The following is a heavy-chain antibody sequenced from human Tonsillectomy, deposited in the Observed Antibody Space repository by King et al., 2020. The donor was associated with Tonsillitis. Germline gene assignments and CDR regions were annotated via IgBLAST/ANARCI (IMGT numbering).Heavy chain of an antibody. V-gene: IGHV3-30*03. D-gene: IGHD6-6*01. CDR2: ISYDGVNK. CDR1: GFSFSTYD. CDR3: ASGCLFLSNRYTSSSHRFFFFFVMDV. Sequence: VQLVESGGGVVQPGGSLRLSCAASGFSFSTYDIRWVRQGPGKGLEGVATISYDGVNKYYADSVKGRFFISRENPNRIVSLQMNSLIGEDTAVYYCASGCLFLSNRYTSSSHRFFFFFVMDVWGQGTTVPVSS. J-gene: IGHJ6*02.